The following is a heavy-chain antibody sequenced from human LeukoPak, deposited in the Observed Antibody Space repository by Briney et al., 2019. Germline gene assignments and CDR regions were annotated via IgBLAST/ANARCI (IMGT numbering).Heavy chain of an antibody. J-gene: IGHJ4*02. CDR1: GGSISSGGYS. CDR2: IYHSGST. Sequence: TLSLTCAVSGGSISSGGYSWSWIRQPPGKGLEWIGYIYHSGSTYYDPSLKSRVTISVDRSKNQFSLKLSSVTAADTAVYYCARGVTYYYDSSGYTGNQYYFDYWGQGTLVTVSS. CDR3: ARGVTYYYDSSGYTGNQYYFDY. D-gene: IGHD3-22*01. V-gene: IGHV4-30-2*01.